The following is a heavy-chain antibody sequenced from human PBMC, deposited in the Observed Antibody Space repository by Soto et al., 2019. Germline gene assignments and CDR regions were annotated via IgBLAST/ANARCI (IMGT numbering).Heavy chain of an antibody. D-gene: IGHD3-22*01. V-gene: IGHV3-30-3*01. Sequence: PAGTLRLSCAASGFTISSNAMHCVRQAPGKGLEWVAVISYDGSNKYYADSVKGRFTIARDKSKNTLYLQMNSLRAEDTAVYYCARERYSYDSSGYPDHWGQGT. CDR1: GFTISSNA. CDR2: ISYDGSNK. J-gene: IGHJ4*02. CDR3: ARERYSYDSSGYPDH.